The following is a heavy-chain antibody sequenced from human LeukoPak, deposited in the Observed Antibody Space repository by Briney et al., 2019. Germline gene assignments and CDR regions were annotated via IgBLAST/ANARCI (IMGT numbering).Heavy chain of an antibody. CDR3: ASGQLWSPYYYDY. V-gene: IGHV3-74*01. CDR1: GVSFSNFW. D-gene: IGHD3-3*01. Sequence: GGSLRLSCAASGVSFSNFWMHWVRHAPGKGLVWVSRIHSDGSSTSYADSVKGRFTNYKDNAKNTLYLHTNSLRAEHTAVYYCASGQLWSPYYYDYWGQGTLVTVSS. J-gene: IGHJ4*01. CDR2: IHSDGSST.